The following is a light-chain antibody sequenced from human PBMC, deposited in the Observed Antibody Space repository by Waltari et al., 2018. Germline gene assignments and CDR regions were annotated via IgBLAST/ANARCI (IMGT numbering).Light chain of an antibody. CDR3: QQYYSMYT. CDR2: WAS. J-gene: IGKJ2*01. Sequence: DIVMTQSPDSLAVSLGARATINCKSNQSVLYSSNNKNYLAWYQQKPGKPPKLLIYWASTRESGVPDRFSGSGSGTDFTLTISSLQAEDVAVYYCQQYYSMYTFGQGTKLEIK. V-gene: IGKV4-1*01. CDR1: QSVLYSSNNKNY.